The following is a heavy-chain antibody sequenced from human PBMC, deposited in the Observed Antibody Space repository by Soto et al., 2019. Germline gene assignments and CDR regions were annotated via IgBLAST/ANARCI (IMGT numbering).Heavy chain of an antibody. D-gene: IGHD2-15*01. CDR2: IKQDGSEK. CDR1: VFTFSNYW. CDR3: ARGCSGGSCYSIWFDY. V-gene: IGHV3-7*03. Sequence: RWSLRLSCSASVFTFSNYWMTWFRQAPGKGLEWVANIKQDGSEKYYVDSVKGRFTISRDNAKNSLYLQMNSLRAEDTAVYYCARGCSGGSCYSIWFDYWGQGTQVTVSS. J-gene: IGHJ4*02.